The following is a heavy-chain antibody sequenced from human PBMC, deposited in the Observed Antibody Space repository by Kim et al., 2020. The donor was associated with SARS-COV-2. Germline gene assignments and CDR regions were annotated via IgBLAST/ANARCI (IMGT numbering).Heavy chain of an antibody. CDR2: INHSGST. V-gene: IGHV4-34*01. J-gene: IGHJ6*02. D-gene: IGHD3-10*01. Sequence: SETLSLTCAVYGGSFSGYYWSWIRQPPGKGLEWIGEINHSGSTNYNPSLKSRVTISVDTSKNQFSLKLSSVTAADTAVYYCARGDVEELPSYYYYYGIDVWCQGTTVTVSS. CDR3: ARGDVEELPSYYYYYGIDV. CDR1: GGSFSGYY.